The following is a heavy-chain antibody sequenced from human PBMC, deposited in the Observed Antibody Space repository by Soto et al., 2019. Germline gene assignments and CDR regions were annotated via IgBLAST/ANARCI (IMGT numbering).Heavy chain of an antibody. CDR2: IYYSGST. D-gene: IGHD1-26*01. V-gene: IGHV4-59*01. CDR1: GGSISSYY. Sequence: SETLSLTCTVSGGSISSYYWSWIRQPPGKGLEWIGYIYYSGSTNYNPSLKSRVTISVDTSKNQFSLKLSSVTAADTAVYYCAREGSGSYSYYFDYWGQGTLVTVS. CDR3: AREGSGSYSYYFDY. J-gene: IGHJ4*02.